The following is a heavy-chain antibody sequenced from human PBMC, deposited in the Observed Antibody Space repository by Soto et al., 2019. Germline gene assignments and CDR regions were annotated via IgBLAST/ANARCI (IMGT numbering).Heavy chain of an antibody. CDR3: ARWTLREAARDAFDI. J-gene: IGHJ3*02. V-gene: IGHV1-3*01. CDR1: GYTFTSYA. Sequence: ASVKVSCKASGYTFTSYAMHWVRQAPGQRLEWMGWINAGNGNTKYSQKFQGRVTITRDTSASTAYMELSSLRSEDTAVYYCARWTLREAARDAFDIWGQGTMVTVSS. D-gene: IGHD6-6*01. CDR2: INAGNGNT.